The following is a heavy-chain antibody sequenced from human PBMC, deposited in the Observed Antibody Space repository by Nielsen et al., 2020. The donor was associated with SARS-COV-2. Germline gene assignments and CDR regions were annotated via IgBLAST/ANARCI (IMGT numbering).Heavy chain of an antibody. Sequence: GESLKISCAASGFTFSSYGMHWVRQAPGKGLEWVAVIWYDGSNKYYADSVKGRFTISRDNSKNTLYLQMNSLRAEDTAVYYCARVSRGDYYFDYWGQGTLVTVSS. J-gene: IGHJ4*02. CDR1: GFTFSSYG. D-gene: IGHD2-21*02. CDR2: IWYDGSNK. V-gene: IGHV3-33*01. CDR3: ARVSRGDYYFDY.